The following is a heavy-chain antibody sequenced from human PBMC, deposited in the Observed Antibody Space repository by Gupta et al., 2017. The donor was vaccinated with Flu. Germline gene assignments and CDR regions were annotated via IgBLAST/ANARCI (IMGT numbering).Heavy chain of an antibody. Sequence: GLGWVSAISDSGGRTYYADSVQGRFTISRANSKNTLFLHMNSLRAEDTAVYYFAKGLHYDDSYGYPYSHSFDFWGQGALVTVSS. V-gene: IGHV3-23*01. D-gene: IGHD3-22*01. J-gene: IGHJ4*02. CDR3: AKGLHYDDSYGYPYSHSFDF. CDR2: ISDSGGRT.